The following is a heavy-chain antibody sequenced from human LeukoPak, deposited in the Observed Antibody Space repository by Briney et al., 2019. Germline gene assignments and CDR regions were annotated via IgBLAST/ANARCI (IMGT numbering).Heavy chain of an antibody. D-gene: IGHD5-18*01. CDR2: IYYSGST. CDR1: GGSISSYY. V-gene: IGHV4-59*01. Sequence: PSETLSLTCTVSGGSISSYYWSWIRQPPGKGLEWIGYIYYSGSTNYNPSLKSRVTISVDTSKNQFSLKLSSVAAADTAVYYCAREAGYSYGYDYFDYWGQGTLVTVSS. J-gene: IGHJ4*02. CDR3: AREAGYSYGYDYFDY.